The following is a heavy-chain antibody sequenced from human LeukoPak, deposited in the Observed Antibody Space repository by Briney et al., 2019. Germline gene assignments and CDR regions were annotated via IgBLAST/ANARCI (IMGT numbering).Heavy chain of an antibody. CDR3: ARDYGGDSSGYYYA. Sequence: SETLSLTCTVSGYSISSGYYWGWIRQPPGKGLEWNGSIYHSGSTSYNPSLKSRVTISVDTSKNQLSLKLSSVTAADTAVYYCARDYGGDSSGYYYAWGQGTLVTVSS. D-gene: IGHD3-22*01. V-gene: IGHV4-38-2*02. J-gene: IGHJ4*02. CDR1: GYSISSGYY. CDR2: IYHSGST.